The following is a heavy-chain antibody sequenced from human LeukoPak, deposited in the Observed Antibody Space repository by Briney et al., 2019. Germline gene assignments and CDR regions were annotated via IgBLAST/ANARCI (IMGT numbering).Heavy chain of an antibody. CDR3: ARGRGYGDYVGAFDI. Sequence: SETLSLTCAVYGGSFSGYYWSWIRQPPGKGLEWIGEINHSGSTNSNPSLKSRVTLSIDMSKNQFSLKRSSVTTADTAVYYCARGRGYGDYVGAFDIWGQGTMVTVSS. J-gene: IGHJ3*02. V-gene: IGHV4-34*01. D-gene: IGHD4-17*01. CDR1: GGSFSGYY. CDR2: INHSGST.